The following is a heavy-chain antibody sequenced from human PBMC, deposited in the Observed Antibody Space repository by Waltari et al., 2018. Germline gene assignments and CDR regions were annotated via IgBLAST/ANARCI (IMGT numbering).Heavy chain of an antibody. V-gene: IGHV4-4*02. CDR1: GGSISSSNW. J-gene: IGHJ3*02. CDR2: TEQSGRT. Sequence: QVQLQESGPGLVKPSGTLSLTCAVSGGSISSSNWWSWVRQPPGKGLEWIGETEQSGRTNYNPSLKSRVTISVDKSKNQFSLKLSSVTAADTAVYYCAISRFPSKRRDGHAFDIWGQGTMVTVSS. CDR3: AISRFPSKRRDGHAFDI. D-gene: IGHD6-6*01.